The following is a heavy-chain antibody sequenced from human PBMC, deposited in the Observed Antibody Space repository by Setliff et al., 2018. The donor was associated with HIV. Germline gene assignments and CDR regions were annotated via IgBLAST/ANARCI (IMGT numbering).Heavy chain of an antibody. Sequence: GGSLRLSCAAPGLTFEYYAMTWVRQAPGKGLEWVSYISKTGSTISYAASVKGRFTISRDNAKNSLYLQMTSLTVEDTAVYYCAIYSSNWWGWFDPWGQGILVTVSS. V-gene: IGHV3-11*01. CDR2: ISKTGSTI. J-gene: IGHJ5*02. CDR3: AIYSSNWWGWFDP. CDR1: GLTFEYYA. D-gene: IGHD2-2*01.